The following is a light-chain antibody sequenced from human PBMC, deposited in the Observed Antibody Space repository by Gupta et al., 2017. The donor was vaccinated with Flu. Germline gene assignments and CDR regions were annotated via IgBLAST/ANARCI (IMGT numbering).Light chain of an antibody. J-gene: IGLJ1*01. Sequence: SYVLTQPPSVSVAPGQAASIPCGGNNIGSKRVHWYQQKPGQAPVLVVYDDNTRPSGIPERFSGSNSGNTATLTISRVEAGDEADYYCQVWDTTSEQYVFGTGTRVTAL. CDR2: DDN. CDR3: QVWDTTSEQYV. V-gene: IGLV3-21*02. CDR1: NIGSKR.